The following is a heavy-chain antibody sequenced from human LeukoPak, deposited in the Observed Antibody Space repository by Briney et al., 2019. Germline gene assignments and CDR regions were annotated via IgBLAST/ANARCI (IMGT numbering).Heavy chain of an antibody. CDR1: GFTFSSYG. J-gene: IGHJ4*02. V-gene: IGHV3-30*02. Sequence: GGSLRLSCAASGFTFSSYGMHWVRQTPGKGLEWVAFIQYDGSNKYYADSVKGRFTISRDNSKNTLYLQMNSLRREDTAVYYCAKESGSDFFPVFGFWGQGSLVTVSS. CDR2: IQYDGSNK. CDR3: AKESGSDFFPVFGF. D-gene: IGHD5-12*01.